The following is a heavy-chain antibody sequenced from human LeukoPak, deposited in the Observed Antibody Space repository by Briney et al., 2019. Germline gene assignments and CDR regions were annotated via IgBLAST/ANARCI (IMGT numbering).Heavy chain of an antibody. J-gene: IGHJ4*02. CDR1: GGSISSYY. V-gene: IGHV4-59*01. CDR2: IYYTGGT. Sequence: PSVTVSLTCTVSGGSISSYYWSWIRQPPGKGLEWIGYIYYTGGTNYNPSLKSRVTISVDTSKNQFSLELSSVTAADTAVYYCARVGFGNTPHPIDYWGQGTLVTVSS. D-gene: IGHD4-23*01. CDR3: ARVGFGNTPHPIDY.